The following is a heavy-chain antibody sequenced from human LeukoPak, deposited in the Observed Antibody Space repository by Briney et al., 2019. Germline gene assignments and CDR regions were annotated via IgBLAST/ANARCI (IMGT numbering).Heavy chain of an antibody. J-gene: IGHJ6*03. CDR2: ISYDGSNE. Sequence: GGSLRLSCAASGFTFSSYVMHWVRQAPGKGLEWVAIISYDGSNEYYADSVKGRFTISRDNAKNSLYLQMNSLRAEDTALYYCAREIGYSSGWYPYYYYYMDVWGKGTTVTVSS. V-gene: IGHV3-30*04. D-gene: IGHD6-19*01. CDR3: AREIGYSSGWYPYYYYYMDV. CDR1: GFTFSSYV.